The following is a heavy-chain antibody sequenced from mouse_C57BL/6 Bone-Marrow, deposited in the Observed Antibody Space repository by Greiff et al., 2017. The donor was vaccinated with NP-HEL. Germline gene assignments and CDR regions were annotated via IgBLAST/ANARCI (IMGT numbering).Heavy chain of an antibody. CDR3: AREDLGYYFDY. CDR2: IYPGDGDT. J-gene: IGHJ2*01. Sequence: QVQLQQSGPELVKPGASVKISCKASGYAFSSSWMNWVKQRPGTGLEWIGRIYPGDGDTNYNGKFKGKATLTADKSSSTAYMQLSSLTSEDSAVYFCAREDLGYYFDYWGQGTTLTVSS. V-gene: IGHV1-82*01. D-gene: IGHD3-3*01. CDR1: GYAFSSSW.